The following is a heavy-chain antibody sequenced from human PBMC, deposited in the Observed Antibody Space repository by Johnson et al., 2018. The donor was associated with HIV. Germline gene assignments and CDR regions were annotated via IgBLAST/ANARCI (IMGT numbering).Heavy chain of an antibody. CDR3: ARGCGSRSGSPCYDPFDI. CDR2: ISYDGSNK. D-gene: IGHD1-26*01. Sequence: QVQLVESGGGVVQPGRSLRLSCVASGFRFSSYAVHWVRQAPGKGLEWVAVISYDGSNKYYADSVKGRFTISRDNSKNTLYLQMNSLTPEDTAVYYCARGCGSRSGSPCYDPFDIWGQGTMVTVSS. J-gene: IGHJ3*02. CDR1: GFRFSSYA. V-gene: IGHV3-30*04.